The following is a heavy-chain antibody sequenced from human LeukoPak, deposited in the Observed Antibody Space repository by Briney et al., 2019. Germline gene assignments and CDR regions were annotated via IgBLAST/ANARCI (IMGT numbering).Heavy chain of an antibody. CDR1: GYSFTSYW. CDR2: IYPGDSDT. V-gene: IGHV5-51*01. CDR3: SRQHSSSRKDSCAFDI. Sequence: GESLKISCKGSGYSFTSYWIGWVRQMPGKGLEWMGIIYPGDSDTRYSPSFQGQVTISADKSITTAYLQWSSLKASDTAMYYCSRQHSSSRKDSCAFDIWGQGTMVTVSS. J-gene: IGHJ3*02. D-gene: IGHD6-13*01.